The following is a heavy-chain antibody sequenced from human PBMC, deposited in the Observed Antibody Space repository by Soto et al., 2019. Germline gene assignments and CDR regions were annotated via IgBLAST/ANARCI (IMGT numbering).Heavy chain of an antibody. J-gene: IGHJ6*02. Sequence: SETLSLTCAVSGGSISSGGYSWSWIRQPPGKGLEWIGYIYHSGSTYYNPSLKSRVTISVDRSKNQFSLKLSSVTAADTAVYYCARGRGNWYYYYGMDVWGQGTTVTVSS. CDR1: GGSISSGGYS. CDR2: IYHSGST. D-gene: IGHD1-1*01. CDR3: ARGRGNWYYYYGMDV. V-gene: IGHV4-30-2*01.